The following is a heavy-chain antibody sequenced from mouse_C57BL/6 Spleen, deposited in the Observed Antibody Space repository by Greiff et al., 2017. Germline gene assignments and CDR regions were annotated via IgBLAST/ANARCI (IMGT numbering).Heavy chain of an antibody. CDR1: GYAFSSSW. CDR3: ARRELGNSGAMDY. J-gene: IGHJ4*01. D-gene: IGHD2-1*01. Sequence: QVQLQQSGPELVKPGASVKISCKASGYAFSSSWMNWVKQRPGKGLEWIGRIYPGDGDTNYNGKFKGKATLTADKSSSTAYMQLSSLTSEDSAVYFCARRELGNSGAMDYWGQGTSVTVSS. CDR2: IYPGDGDT. V-gene: IGHV1-82*01.